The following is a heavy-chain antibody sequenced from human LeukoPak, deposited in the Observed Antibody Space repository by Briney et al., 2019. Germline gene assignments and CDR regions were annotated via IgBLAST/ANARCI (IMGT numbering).Heavy chain of an antibody. CDR3: ARDPAHYDFWSGYYHPFDY. V-gene: IGHV3-21*01. D-gene: IGHD3-3*01. J-gene: IGHJ4*02. Sequence: GGSLRLSCAASGFTFSSYRMNWVRQAPGKGLEWVSSISSSSSYIYYADSVKGRFTISRDNAKNSLYLQMNSLRAEDTAVYYCARDPAHYDFWSGYYHPFDYWGQGTLVTVSS. CDR1: GFTFSSYR. CDR2: ISSSSSYI.